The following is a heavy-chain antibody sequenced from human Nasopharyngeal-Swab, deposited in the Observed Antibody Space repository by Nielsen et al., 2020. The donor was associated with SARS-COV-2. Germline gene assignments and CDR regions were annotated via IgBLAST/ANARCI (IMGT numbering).Heavy chain of an antibody. J-gene: IGHJ6*03. CDR2: IYHSGST. Sequence: RQAPGKRLEWIGSIYHSGSTYYNPSLKSRVTISVDTSKNQFSLKLSSVTAADTAVYYCARVLYNYYYYYMDVWGKGTTVTVSS. D-gene: IGHD1-1*01. CDR3: ARVLYNYYYYYMDV. V-gene: IGHV4-38-2*02.